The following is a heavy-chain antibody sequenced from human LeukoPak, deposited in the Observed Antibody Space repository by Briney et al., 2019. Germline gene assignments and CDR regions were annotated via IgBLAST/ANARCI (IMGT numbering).Heavy chain of an antibody. J-gene: IGHJ5*02. D-gene: IGHD2-15*01. CDR1: GFTFSSYA. CDR3: AKSLVVVVATPDH. V-gene: IGHV3-23*01. CDR2: TSSSDGST. Sequence: GGSLRLSCAASGFTFSSYAMSWVRQAPGKGLEWVSGTSSSDGSTHYAESVKGRFTISRDNSKNTLYLQMNSLRAEDTAVYYCAKSLVVVVATPDHWGQGTLVTVSS.